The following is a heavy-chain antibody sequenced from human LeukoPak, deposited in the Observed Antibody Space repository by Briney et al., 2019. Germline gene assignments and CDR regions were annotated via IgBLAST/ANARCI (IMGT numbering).Heavy chain of an antibody. CDR2: IYYSGST. D-gene: IGHD5-12*01. Sequence: GSLRLSCAASGFTFSSYSMNWVRQAPGKGLEWIGFIYYSGSTNYNPSLKSRVIISVGTPKNQFSLKLSSVTAADTAVYYCARQWGVYGGSVGGIDYWGQGTLVTVSS. J-gene: IGHJ4*02. CDR1: GFTFSSYS. CDR3: ARQWGVYGGSVGGIDY. V-gene: IGHV4-59*08.